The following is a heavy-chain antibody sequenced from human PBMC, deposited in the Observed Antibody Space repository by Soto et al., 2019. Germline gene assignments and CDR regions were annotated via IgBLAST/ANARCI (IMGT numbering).Heavy chain of an antibody. CDR2: ISSSGSTI. CDR3: ARSLTVEDYYYYGMDV. D-gene: IGHD7-27*01. V-gene: IGHV3-11*01. CDR1: GFTFSDYY. Sequence: KPGGSLRLSCAASGFTFSDYYMSWIRQAPGKGLEWVSYISSSGSTIYYADSVKGRFTISRDNAKNSLYLQMNSLRAEDTAVYYCARSLTVEDYYYYGMDVWGQGTTVTVS. J-gene: IGHJ6*02.